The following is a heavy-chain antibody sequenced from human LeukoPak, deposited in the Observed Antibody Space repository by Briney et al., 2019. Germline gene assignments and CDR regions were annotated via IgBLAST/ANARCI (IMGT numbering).Heavy chain of an antibody. CDR2: INPSGGST. J-gene: IGHJ4*02. Sequence: GASVKVSCKASGYTFTRYCMHWVRQAPGQGLEWMGIINPSGGSTSYAQKFQGRVTMTRDTSTSTVYMELSSLRSEDTAVYYCARVPGVYSSWKGGNYLDYWGQGTLVTVSS. V-gene: IGHV1-46*01. CDR3: ARVPGVYSSWKGGNYLDY. D-gene: IGHD6-6*01. CDR1: GYTFTRYC.